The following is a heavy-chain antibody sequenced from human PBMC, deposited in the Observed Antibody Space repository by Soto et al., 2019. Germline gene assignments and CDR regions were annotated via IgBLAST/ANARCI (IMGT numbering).Heavy chain of an antibody. CDR2: IDLTDSYT. CDR3: VRAPTQQLLHPAYFDF. D-gene: IGHD2-15*01. Sequence: GESLKISCKGSGYIFRNNWITWVRQMPGKGLEWVGRIDLTDSYTSYSPSFQGHVSFSADKSTSTAYLHWSSLEASDTAIYYCVRAPTQQLLHPAYFDFWGQGTQVTVSS. CDR1: GYIFRNNW. V-gene: IGHV5-10-1*01. J-gene: IGHJ4*02.